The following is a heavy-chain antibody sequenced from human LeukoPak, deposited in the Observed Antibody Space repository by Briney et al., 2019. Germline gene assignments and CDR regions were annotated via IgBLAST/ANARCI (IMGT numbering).Heavy chain of an antibody. CDR3: ASIYCRAGTCNSDYLDY. J-gene: IGHJ4*02. D-gene: IGHD2-15*01. V-gene: IGHV3-21*01. CDR2: ISSSSSHV. CDR1: GFTFSSYS. Sequence: GGSLRLSCAASGFTFSSYSMNWVRQAPGKGLEWVSSISSSSSHVYYADSVKGRFTISRDNAKNSLYLQMNSLRAEDTAVYYCASIYCRAGTCNSDYLDYWGQGTLVTVSS.